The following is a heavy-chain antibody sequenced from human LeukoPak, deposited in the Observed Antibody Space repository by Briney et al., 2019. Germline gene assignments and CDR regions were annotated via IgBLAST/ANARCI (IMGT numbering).Heavy chain of an antibody. D-gene: IGHD6-19*01. Sequence: ASVKVSCKTSGYTFTGYYMRWVRQAPGQGLEWMGWINPNSGGTNYAQKFQGRVTMTRDTSISTAYMELTRLRSDDTAGYYCARYSSGWYFDLWGRGTLVTVSS. CDR1: GYTFTGYY. CDR2: INPNSGGT. CDR3: ARYSSGWYFDL. V-gene: IGHV1-2*02. J-gene: IGHJ2*01.